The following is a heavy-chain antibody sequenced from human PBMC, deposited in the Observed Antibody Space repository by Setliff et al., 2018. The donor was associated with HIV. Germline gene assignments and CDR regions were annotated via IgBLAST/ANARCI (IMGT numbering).Heavy chain of an antibody. CDR3: ARDEDGYNHFDF. J-gene: IGHJ4*02. CDR2: ISSSSSYK. V-gene: IGHV3-21*01. CDR1: GFTFSSYS. Sequence: PGGSLRLSCAASGFTFSSYSMNWVRQAPGKGLEWVSSISSSSSYKHYADSVKGRFTISRDNAKNSLYLQMNSLRVEDTAVYYCARDEDGYNHFDFWGQGTLVTVSS. D-gene: IGHD5-12*01.